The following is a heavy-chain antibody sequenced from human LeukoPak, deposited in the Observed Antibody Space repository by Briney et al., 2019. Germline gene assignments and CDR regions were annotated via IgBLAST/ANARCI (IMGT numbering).Heavy chain of an antibody. D-gene: IGHD6-19*01. CDR3: AKERWQQWLGDAFDI. Sequence: GGSLRLSCAASGFTFKNYAMNWVRQSPGQGLEWVSTISGDAVTSWYADSVKGRFTVSRDNSKNIVFLQMNNLRAEDTAVYYCAKERWQQWLGDAFDIWGQGTMVTVSS. V-gene: IGHV3-23*01. CDR1: GFTFKNYA. J-gene: IGHJ3*02. CDR2: ISGDAVTS.